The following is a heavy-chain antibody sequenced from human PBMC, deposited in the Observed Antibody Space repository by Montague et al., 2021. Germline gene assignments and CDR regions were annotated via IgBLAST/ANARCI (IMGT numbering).Heavy chain of an antibody. J-gene: IGHJ6*03. CDR2: VSHGGRT. CDR1: RSLINSDYY. CDR3: ARERDRYYYMDI. Sequence: SETLSTCTVSRSLINSDYYWGWIRQPPGKGLEWMGSVSHGGRTYYNPSLKSRATISVDTSNNHFSLKLSSVTAADTAMYYCARERDRYYYMDIWGKGTTITVSS. V-gene: IGHV4-38-2*02.